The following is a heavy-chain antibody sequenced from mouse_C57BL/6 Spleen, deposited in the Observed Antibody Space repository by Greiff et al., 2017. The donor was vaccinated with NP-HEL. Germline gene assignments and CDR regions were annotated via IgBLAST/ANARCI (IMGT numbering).Heavy chain of an antibody. J-gene: IGHJ3*01. CDR2: ISYDGSN. D-gene: IGHD1-1*01. CDR1: GYSITSGYY. V-gene: IGHV3-6*01. Sequence: EVQLQQSGPGLVKPSQSLSLTCSVTGYSITSGYYWNWIRQFPGNKLEWMGYISYDGSNNYNLSLKNRISITRDTSKNQFFLKLNSVTTEDTATYYCARGPYGSSYGFAYWGQGTLVTVSA. CDR3: ARGPYGSSYGFAY.